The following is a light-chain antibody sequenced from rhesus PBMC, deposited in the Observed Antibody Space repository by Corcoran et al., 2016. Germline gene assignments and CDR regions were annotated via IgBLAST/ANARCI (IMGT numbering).Light chain of an antibody. CDR1: QNIYSN. J-gene: IGKJ3*01. Sequence: DIQMTQSPSALSASVGDRVTISCRASQNIYSNLAWYQQKPGKAPTLLIYAASRLQTGIPSRFSGSGSGTDFTLTISSLQPEDSAAYYCQHYYDNPFTFGPGTKLDIK. CDR3: QHYYDNPFT. CDR2: AAS. V-gene: IGKV1S12*01.